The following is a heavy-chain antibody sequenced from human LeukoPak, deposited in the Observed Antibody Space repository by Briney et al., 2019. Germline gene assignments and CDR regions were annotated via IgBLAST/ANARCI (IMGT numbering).Heavy chain of an antibody. V-gene: IGHV3-23*01. CDR2: ISGSGGST. J-gene: IGHJ4*02. CDR1: GFTFGSNA. Sequence: GGSLRLSCAASGFTFGSNALTWVRQAPGKGLEWVSTISGSGGSTYYADSVKGRFTISRDTAKSTLSLQMNSLRAEDTAVYYCAKDIYDDYGGLDYWGQGTLVTVSS. D-gene: IGHD4-17*01. CDR3: AKDIYDDYGGLDY.